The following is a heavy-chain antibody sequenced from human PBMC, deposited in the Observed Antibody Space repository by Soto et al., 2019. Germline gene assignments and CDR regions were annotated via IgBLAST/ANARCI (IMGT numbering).Heavy chain of an antibody. CDR3: ARGHSSGWYGFAS. Sequence: QVQLQESGPGLVKPSETLSLTCTVSGGSISSYYWSWIRQPPGKGLEWIGYIYYSGSTNYNPSLKSGVPTSVDRPRNRFSRRRSSVPAGDTAVYYGARGHSSGWYGFASWGQGTLVTVSS. J-gene: IGHJ4*02. CDR1: GGSISSYY. CDR2: IYYSGST. V-gene: IGHV4-59*01. D-gene: IGHD6-19*01.